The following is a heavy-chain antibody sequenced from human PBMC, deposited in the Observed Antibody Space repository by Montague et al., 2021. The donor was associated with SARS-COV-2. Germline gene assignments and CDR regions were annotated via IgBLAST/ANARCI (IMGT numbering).Heavy chain of an antibody. CDR2: IQHGRKN. CDR1: GVVERRRRS. D-gene: IGHD3-10*01. CDR3: ARSLDPSGTYYLPY. Sequence: SETLSLTCTVSGVVERRRRSEEHTSELGSGFNLVGHIQHGRKNTYSPSFKGRVTISIDTPKNPFSLKLSYVTAADTDVYYCARSLDPSGTYYLPYWGQGTLVTVSS. V-gene: IGHV4-61*01. J-gene: IGHJ4*02.